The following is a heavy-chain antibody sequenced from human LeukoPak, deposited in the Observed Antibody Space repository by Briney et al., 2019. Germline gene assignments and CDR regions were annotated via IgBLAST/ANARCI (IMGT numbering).Heavy chain of an antibody. CDR3: ARAYFDWLLYPNWFDP. Sequence: SETLSLTCTVSGGSISSGDYYRSWIRQPPGKGLEWIGYIYYSGSTYYNPSLKSRVTISVDTSKNQFSLKLSSVTAADTAVYYCARAYFDWLLYPNWFDPWGQGTLVTVSS. V-gene: IGHV4-30-4*01. J-gene: IGHJ5*02. CDR1: GGSISSGDYY. D-gene: IGHD3-9*01. CDR2: IYYSGST.